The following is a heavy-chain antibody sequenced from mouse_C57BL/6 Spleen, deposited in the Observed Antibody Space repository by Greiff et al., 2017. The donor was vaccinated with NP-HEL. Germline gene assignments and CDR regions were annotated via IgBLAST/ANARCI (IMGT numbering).Heavy chain of an antibody. V-gene: IGHV1-15*01. CDR1: GYTFTDYE. CDR2: IDPETGGN. Sequence: VQLQQSGAELVRPGASVTLSCKASGYTFTDYEMHWVKQTPVHGLEWIGAIDPETGGNAYNQKFKGKAILTADKSSSKAYMELRSLTSEDSAVYYCTRTEFAYWGQGTLVTVSA. CDR3: TRTEFAY. J-gene: IGHJ3*01.